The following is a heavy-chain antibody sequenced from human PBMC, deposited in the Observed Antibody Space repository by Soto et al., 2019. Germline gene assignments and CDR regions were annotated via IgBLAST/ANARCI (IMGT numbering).Heavy chain of an antibody. D-gene: IGHD2-15*01. V-gene: IGHV3-30*18. CDR3: AKDLEDIVVVVAAIQVGMDV. J-gene: IGHJ6*02. CDR1: GFTFSSYG. Sequence: GGSLRLSCAASGFTFSSYGMHWVRQAPGKGLEWVAVISYDGSNKYYADSVKGRFTISRDNSKNTLYLQMNSLRAEDTDVYYCAKDLEDIVVVVAAIQVGMDVWGQGTTVTVSS. CDR2: ISYDGSNK.